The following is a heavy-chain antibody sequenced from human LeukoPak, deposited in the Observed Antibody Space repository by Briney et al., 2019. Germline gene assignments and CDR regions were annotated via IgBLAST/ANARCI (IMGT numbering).Heavy chain of an antibody. Sequence: GVSLRLSCAASGFTFSDHYMDWVRQAPGKGLEWVCRTRNKANSYTPEYAASVKVRFTISRDDSKTSLYLQMNSLKTEDTAVYYCARVKDYVGAFDIWGQGTMVTVSS. CDR2: TRNKANSYTP. J-gene: IGHJ3*02. D-gene: IGHD4-23*01. CDR3: ARVKDYVGAFDI. CDR1: GFTFSDHY. V-gene: IGHV3-72*01.